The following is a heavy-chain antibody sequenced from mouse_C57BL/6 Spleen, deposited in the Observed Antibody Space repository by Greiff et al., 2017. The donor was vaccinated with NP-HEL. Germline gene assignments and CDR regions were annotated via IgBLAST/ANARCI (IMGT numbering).Heavy chain of an antibody. CDR2: IDPEDGEI. J-gene: IGHJ3*01. V-gene: IGHV14-2*01. D-gene: IGHD3-2*02. CDR3: ARSPAQVPFAY. Sequence: EVQLQESGAELVKPGASVKLSCTASGFNIKDSYMHWVKQRTEQGLEWIGRIDPEDGEIKYAPKFQGRATITAATSSNTAYLQLSSLTSEDTAVYYCARSPAQVPFAYWGQGTLVTVSA. CDR1: GFNIKDSY.